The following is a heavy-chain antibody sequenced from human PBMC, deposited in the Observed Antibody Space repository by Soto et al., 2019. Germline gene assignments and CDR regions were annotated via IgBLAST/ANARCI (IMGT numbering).Heavy chain of an antibody. CDR3: AKDGDIVVVPAAVASGFAPEQYYFDY. D-gene: IGHD2-2*01. J-gene: IGHJ4*02. CDR2: ISGSGGST. CDR1: GFTFSSYA. V-gene: IGHV3-23*01. Sequence: GGSLRLSCAASGFTFSSYAMSWVRQAPGKGLEWVSAISGSGGSTYYADSVKGRFTISRDNSKNTLYLQMNSLRAEDTAVYYCAKDGDIVVVPAAVASGFAPEQYYFDYWGQGTLVTVSS.